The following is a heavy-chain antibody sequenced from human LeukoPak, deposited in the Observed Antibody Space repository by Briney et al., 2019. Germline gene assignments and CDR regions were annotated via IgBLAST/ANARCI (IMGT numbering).Heavy chain of an antibody. D-gene: IGHD2-2*01. CDR2: IYYSGST. CDR3: ARLGGFVVVPAAMSSWFDP. CDR1: GGSISSSSYY. J-gene: IGHJ5*02. Sequence: SETLSLTCTVSGGSISSSSYYWGWIRQPPGKGLEWIGSIYYSGSTYYNPSLKSRVTISVDTSKNQFSLKLSSVTAADTAVYYCARLGGFVVVPAAMSSWFDPWGQGTLVTVSS. V-gene: IGHV4-39*07.